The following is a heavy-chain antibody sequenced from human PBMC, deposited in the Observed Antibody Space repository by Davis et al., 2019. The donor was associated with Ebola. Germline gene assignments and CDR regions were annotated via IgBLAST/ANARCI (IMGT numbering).Heavy chain of an antibody. D-gene: IGHD3-16*02. CDR1: GFTFSGSA. Sequence: PGGSLRLSCAASGFTFSGSAMHWVRQASGKGLEWVGRIRSKANSYATAYAASVKGRFTISRDDSKNTAYLQMNSLKTEDTAVYYCTRSSYDYIWGSYPETWGQGTLVTVSS. CDR2: IRSKANSYAT. V-gene: IGHV3-73*01. J-gene: IGHJ5*02. CDR3: TRSSYDYIWGSYPET.